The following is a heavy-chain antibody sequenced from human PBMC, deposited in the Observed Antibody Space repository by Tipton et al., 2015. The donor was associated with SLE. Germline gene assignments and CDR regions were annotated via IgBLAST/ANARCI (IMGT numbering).Heavy chain of an antibody. D-gene: IGHD3-3*01. CDR2: ISSSGSTI. Sequence: SLRLSCAASGFTFGIYAMHWVRQAPGKGLEWVSYISSSGSTIYYADSVKGRFTISRDNAKNSLYLQMNSLRAEDTAVYYCARDGGITIFGVVIRGYFDYWGQGTLVTVSS. J-gene: IGHJ4*02. CDR3: ARDGGITIFGVVIRGYFDY. CDR1: GFTFGIYA. V-gene: IGHV3-48*03.